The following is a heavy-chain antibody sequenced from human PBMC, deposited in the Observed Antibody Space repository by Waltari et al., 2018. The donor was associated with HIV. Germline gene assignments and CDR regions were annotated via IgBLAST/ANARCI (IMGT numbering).Heavy chain of an antibody. V-gene: IGHV3-9*01. D-gene: IGHD6-19*01. CDR2: ISWNSGSI. J-gene: IGHJ5*02. CDR1: GFTFADYA. Sequence: EVQLVESGGGLVQPGRSLSLSCAASGFTFADYAMHWVRQPPGKGLEWVSGISWNSGSIDYADSVKGRFTISRDNTKNSLYLQMNSVRAEDTALYYCAKDRGPFIAVAGTWGQGTLVTVSS. CDR3: AKDRGPFIAVAGT.